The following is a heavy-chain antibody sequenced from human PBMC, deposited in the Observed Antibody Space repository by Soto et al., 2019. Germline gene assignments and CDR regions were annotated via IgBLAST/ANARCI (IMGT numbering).Heavy chain of an antibody. V-gene: IGHV1-69*12. CDR1: GGTFSTYA. Sequence: QVQLVQSGAEVKKPESSVKVSCKAPGGTFSTYAISWVRQAPGQGLEWMGGIIPMFGTANYAQRFQDRGTITADESTNTVYMELSSLRPEDTAVYFCASGIQLWLRRINNGYSGWGQGTLVTVSS. D-gene: IGHD5-18*01. CDR3: ASGIQLWLRRINNGYSG. J-gene: IGHJ4*02. CDR2: IIPMFGTA.